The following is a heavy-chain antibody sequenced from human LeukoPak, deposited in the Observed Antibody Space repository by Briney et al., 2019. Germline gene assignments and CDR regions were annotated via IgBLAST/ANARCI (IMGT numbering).Heavy chain of an antibody. J-gene: IGHJ6*03. CDR1: GLTFSRDW. V-gene: IGHV3-7*01. D-gene: IGHD1-26*01. CDR2: IRQDGGEA. CDR3: ARDSGSYWVDYYYMDV. Sequence: GGSLRLSCEASGLTFSRDWMGWVRQAPGKGLEWVANIRQDGGEAYYGDSVKGRFTISRDNAKNSLYLQMNSLRAEDTAVYYCARDSGSYWVDYYYMDVWGKGTTVTVSS.